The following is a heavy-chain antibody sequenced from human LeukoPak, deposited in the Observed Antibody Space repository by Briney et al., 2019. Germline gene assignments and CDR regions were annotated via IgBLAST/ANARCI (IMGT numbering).Heavy chain of an antibody. J-gene: IGHJ4*02. CDR1: GFTFNSFF. V-gene: IGHV3-7*01. CDR2: ISQDGSET. CDR3: ARDLSPYKRTPRFDY. D-gene: IGHD3-10*01. Sequence: GGSLRLSCAASGFTFNSFFLNWVRLTPGRELEWLACISQDGSETFYMDSVRGRFTISRDNAKNSLYLQMNSLRAEDTAVYYCARDLSPYKRTPRFDYWGQGTLVTVSS.